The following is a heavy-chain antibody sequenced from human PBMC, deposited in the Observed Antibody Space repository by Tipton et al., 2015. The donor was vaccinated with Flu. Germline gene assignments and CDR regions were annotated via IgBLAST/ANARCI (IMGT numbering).Heavy chain of an antibody. CDR2: ISGSSSTI. Sequence: SLRLSCVASGFTLNGASMNWVRQAPGKGLEWVSYISGSSSTIYYTDSVRGRFTISRDNAKNSLSLQMNSLRGGDTAVYYCARDLTDWGQGTLVTVTS. J-gene: IGHJ4*02. CDR1: GFTLNGAS. V-gene: IGHV3-48*04. CDR3: ARDLTD.